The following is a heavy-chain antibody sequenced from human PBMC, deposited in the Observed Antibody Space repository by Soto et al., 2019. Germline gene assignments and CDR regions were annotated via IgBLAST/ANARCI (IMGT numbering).Heavy chain of an antibody. D-gene: IGHD3-3*01. CDR1: GFTFSSYA. V-gene: IGHV3-23*01. J-gene: IGHJ4*02. CDR2: ISGSGGST. Sequence: GGSLRLSCAASGFTFSSYAMSWVRQAPGKGLEWVSAISGSGGSTYYADSVKGRFTISRDNSKNTLYLQMNSLRAEDTAVYYCAKANWAPITIFGVVIGYFDYWGQGTLVTVSS. CDR3: AKANWAPITIFGVVIGYFDY.